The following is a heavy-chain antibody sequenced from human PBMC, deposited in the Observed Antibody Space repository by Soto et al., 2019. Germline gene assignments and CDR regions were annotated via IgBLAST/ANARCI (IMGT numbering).Heavy chain of an antibody. J-gene: IGHJ6*02. D-gene: IGHD1-1*01. V-gene: IGHV3-30-3*01. CDR2: TSNDGINT. Sequence: QVQLVESGGGVVQPGRSLRLSCAASAFTLSKFVMHWVRQAPGKGLDWLAVTSNDGINTYYAGSVKGRCTISRDNSKNMVYLQMNSLRDEDTAVYYCARGNMDVWGQGTTVIVSS. CDR1: AFTLSKFV. CDR3: ARGNMDV.